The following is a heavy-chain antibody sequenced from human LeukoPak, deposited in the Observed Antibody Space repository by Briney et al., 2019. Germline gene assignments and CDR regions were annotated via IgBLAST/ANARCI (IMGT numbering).Heavy chain of an antibody. Sequence: QSGGSLRLSCAASGFTFSSYWMHWVRQAPGKGLEWVSTISGSGGSTYYADSVKGRFTISRDNSKNTLYLQMNSLRAEDTAVYYCAKVRYDSSGFDYWGQGTLVTVSS. V-gene: IGHV3-23*01. J-gene: IGHJ4*02. D-gene: IGHD3-22*01. CDR1: GFTFSSYW. CDR2: ISGSGGST. CDR3: AKVRYDSSGFDY.